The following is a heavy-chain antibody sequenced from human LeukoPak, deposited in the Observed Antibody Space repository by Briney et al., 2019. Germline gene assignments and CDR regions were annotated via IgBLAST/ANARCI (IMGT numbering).Heavy chain of an antibody. CDR2: ISSSSSTI. CDR3: ARAKDYGDYDGAFDI. CDR1: GFTFSSYS. V-gene: IGHV3-48*01. J-gene: IGHJ3*02. Sequence: GGSLRLSCAASGFTFSSYSMNWVRQAPGKGLEWVSYISSSSSTIYYADSVKGRFTISRDNAKNSLYLQMNSLRAEDTAVYYCARAKDYGDYDGAFDIWGQGTMVTVSS. D-gene: IGHD4-17*01.